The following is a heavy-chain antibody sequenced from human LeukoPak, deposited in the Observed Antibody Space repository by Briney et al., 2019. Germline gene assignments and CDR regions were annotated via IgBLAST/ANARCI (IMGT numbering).Heavy chain of an antibody. J-gene: IGHJ4*02. CDR1: GGSISSSSYY. CDR2: IYYSGST. CDR3: ASIAARRGYYFDY. V-gene: IGHV4-39*01. D-gene: IGHD6-6*01. Sequence: SETLSLTCTVSGGSISSSSYYWGWIRQPPGKGLEWIGSIYYSGSTYYNPSLKSRVTISVDTSKNQFSLKLSSVTAADTAVYYCASIAARRGYYFDYWGQGTLVTVSS.